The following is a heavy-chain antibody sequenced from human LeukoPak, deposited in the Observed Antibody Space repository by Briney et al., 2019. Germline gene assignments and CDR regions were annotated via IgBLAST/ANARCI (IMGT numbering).Heavy chain of an antibody. J-gene: IGHJ4*02. V-gene: IGHV3-7*01. D-gene: IGHD3-3*01. CDR1: GLTFSGYW. CDR2: INQSASEK. CDR3: ASDGGPFDH. Sequence: GGSLRLSCAASGLTFSGYWMSWVRQAPGKGLEWVANINQSASEKYYVDSVRGRFTISRDNAKKSVTLQMNSLRVDDTAVYYCASDGGPFDHWGQGTVVTVSS.